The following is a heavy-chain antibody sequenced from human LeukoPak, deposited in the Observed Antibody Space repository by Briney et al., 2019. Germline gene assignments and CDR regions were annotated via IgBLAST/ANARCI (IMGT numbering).Heavy chain of an antibody. CDR3: AREGRLGASGSSGAHWFDP. V-gene: IGHV1-18*01. Sequence: ASVKVSYKASGYTFNTYGVSWVRQAPGQGLEWVGWISGYNDDRHYAQKLQGRVTMTTDTSTTTAYMELRSLRSDDTAVYYCAREGRLGASGSSGAHWFDPWGQGTLVTVSS. CDR2: ISGYNDDR. CDR1: GYTFNTYG. D-gene: IGHD1-26*01. J-gene: IGHJ5*02.